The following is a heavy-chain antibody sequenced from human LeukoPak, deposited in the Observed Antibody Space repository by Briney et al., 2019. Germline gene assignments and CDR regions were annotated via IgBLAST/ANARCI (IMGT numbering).Heavy chain of an antibody. Sequence: PSETLSLTCTVSGGSISSSSYYWGWIRQPPGKGLEWIGSIYYSGSTYYNPSLKSRVTISVDTSKNQFSLKLSSVTAADTAVYYCARSDSIPFDYWGQGTLVTVSS. V-gene: IGHV4-39*07. CDR3: ARSDSIPFDY. CDR1: GGSISSSSYY. CDR2: IYYSGST. D-gene: IGHD2-2*02. J-gene: IGHJ4*02.